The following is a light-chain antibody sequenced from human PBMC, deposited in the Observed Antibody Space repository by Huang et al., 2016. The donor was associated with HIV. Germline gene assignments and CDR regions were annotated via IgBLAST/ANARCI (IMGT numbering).Light chain of an antibody. V-gene: IGKV4-1*01. Sequence: DIVMTRSPDSLAVSLGERATINCKSGQSVLYSSNNKNYLAWYQQKPGQPPKLLIYWASTRESGVPDRFSGSGSGTDFTLTISSLQAEDVAVYYCQQYYSTPLTFGGGTKVEIK. J-gene: IGKJ4*01. CDR1: QSVLYSSNNKNY. CDR3: QQYYSTPLT. CDR2: WAS.